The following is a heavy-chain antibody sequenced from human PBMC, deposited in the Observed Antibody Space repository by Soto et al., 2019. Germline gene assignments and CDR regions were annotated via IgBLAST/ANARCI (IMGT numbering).Heavy chain of an antibody. V-gene: IGHV3-48*01. CDR2: VSEPRSRK. D-gene: IGHD2-21*01. CDR1: GFTFSNFV. J-gene: IGHJ5*02. Sequence: EVQLVASGGGLVQPGVSLRRSCAASGFTFSNFVMNWLRQAPGKGLVWVAYVSEPRSRKYYADSVKGRFTIARDDARNSLSLQMNGLRAEDTAVYYCARSDIHITSGQGTLVTVSS. CDR3: ARSDIHIT.